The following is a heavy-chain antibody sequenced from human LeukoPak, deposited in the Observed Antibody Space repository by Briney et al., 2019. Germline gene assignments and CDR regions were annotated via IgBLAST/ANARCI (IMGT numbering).Heavy chain of an antibody. CDR1: EFTFSSYA. V-gene: IGHV3-23*01. CDR3: VKSRGSNTRCYDY. CDR2: FGDSGSST. Sequence: PGGSLRLSCAASEFTFSSYAMNWVRQAPGKGLEWVSGFGDSGSSTYYADSVKGRFTISRDNSKNTLFLQMNSLRAEDTAVYYCVKSRGSNTRCYDYWGQGTLVTVSS. D-gene: IGHD2-2*01. J-gene: IGHJ4*02.